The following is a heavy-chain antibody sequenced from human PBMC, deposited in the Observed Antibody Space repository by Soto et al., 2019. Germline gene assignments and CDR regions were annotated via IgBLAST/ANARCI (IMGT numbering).Heavy chain of an antibody. D-gene: IGHD4-17*01. CDR1: GYIFSDYG. V-gene: IGHV1-18*04. CDR2: ISGYSGNA. CDR3: AKRTSGTTWGESDY. Sequence: QVHVVQSGAEVKRPGDSVKVSCKTSGYIFSDYGINWVRQAPGQGLEWMGWISGYSGNANLAQKFQGRVTMSRDTATRTAYMELRRLRSDDTAVYYCAKRTSGTTWGESDYWGQGTLVTVSS. J-gene: IGHJ4*02.